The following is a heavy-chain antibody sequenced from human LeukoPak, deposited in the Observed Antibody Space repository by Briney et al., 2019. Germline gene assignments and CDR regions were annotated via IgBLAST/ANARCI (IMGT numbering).Heavy chain of an antibody. CDR1: GFTFSSYS. Sequence: GGSLRLSCAASGFTFSSYSMNWVRQAPGKGLEWVSSISSSSSYIYYADSVKGRFTISRDNAKNSLYLQMNSLRAEDTAVYYCARGSRAVTNYYMDVWGKGTTVTVSS. CDR2: ISSSSSYI. D-gene: IGHD4-11*01. CDR3: ARGSRAVTNYYMDV. V-gene: IGHV3-21*01. J-gene: IGHJ6*03.